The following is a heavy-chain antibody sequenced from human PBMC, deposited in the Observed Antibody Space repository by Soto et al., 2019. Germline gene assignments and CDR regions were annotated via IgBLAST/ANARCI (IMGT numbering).Heavy chain of an antibody. V-gene: IGHV1-18*01. CDR1: GYTFTRSG. J-gene: IGHJ4*02. D-gene: IGHD2-15*01. Sequence: QVQLVQSGTEVKKPGASVNVSCRASGYTFTRSGINWVRQAPGQGLEWMGWISNDSGNTNYAQNVQGRVTMTTDTSTSTAYMELRGLRSDDTAVYYCARGSAFPLDCSGGACYFVNWGQGTLVTVSS. CDR3: ARGSAFPLDCSGGACYFVN. CDR2: ISNDSGNT.